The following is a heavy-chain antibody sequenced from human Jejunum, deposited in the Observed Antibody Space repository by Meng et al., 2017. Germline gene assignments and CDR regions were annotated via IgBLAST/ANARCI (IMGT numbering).Heavy chain of an antibody. Sequence: GQRVGSGGGLVQPEGSLRLSCAASGFTFSGYWMDGFRPGTGKSLVWLSHINSDGTGTSYAESVRGRFTISRDNAKNTLYLQMNSLTVEDTAVYYCVRDGPNYFDQWGQGTLVTVSS. J-gene: IGHJ4*02. CDR3: VRDGPNYFDQ. V-gene: IGHV3-74*01. CDR2: INSDGTGT. CDR1: GFTFSGYW.